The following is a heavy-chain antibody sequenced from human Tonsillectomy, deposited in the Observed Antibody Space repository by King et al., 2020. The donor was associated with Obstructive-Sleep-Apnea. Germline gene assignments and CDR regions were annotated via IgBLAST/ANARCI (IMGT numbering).Heavy chain of an antibody. CDR3: VREDYSDSSDYYAPFFDS. V-gene: IGHV4-4*07. CDR2: VYISGST. J-gene: IGHJ4*02. D-gene: IGHD3-22*01. CDR1: GGSISTYY. Sequence: VQLQESGPGLVKPSETLSLICSDSGGSISTYYWSSIRQPAGKGLEWIGRVYISGSTDYNPSLRSRVTMSVDTSKNQFSLKLSSVTAADTAVYYCVREDYSDSSDYYAPFFDSWGQGTLVTVSS.